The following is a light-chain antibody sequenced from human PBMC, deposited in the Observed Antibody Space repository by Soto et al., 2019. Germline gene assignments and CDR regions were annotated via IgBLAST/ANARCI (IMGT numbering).Light chain of an antibody. V-gene: IGKV1-5*03. CDR3: QQYNSYST. Sequence: DIQMTQSPSTLSASVGDRVSITCRASQSISYWLACYQQKPGKAPNLLIYKASRLESGVPSRFSGSGSGTEFTLTISSLQPDDFATYYCQQYNSYSTFGQGTKVDIK. CDR2: KAS. J-gene: IGKJ1*01. CDR1: QSISYW.